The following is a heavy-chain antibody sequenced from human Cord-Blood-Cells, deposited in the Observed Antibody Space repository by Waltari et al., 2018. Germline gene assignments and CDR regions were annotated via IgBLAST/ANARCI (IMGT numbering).Heavy chain of an antibody. D-gene: IGHD2-2*01. CDR3: ARGLKEDIVVVPATSNAFDI. CDR2: ISAYNGNT. Sequence: QVQLVQSGAEVKKPGASVKVSCKASGYTFTSYGISWVRQAPGQGLEWMGWISAYNGNTNYAQKLQGRVTMTTDTSTSTAYMELRSLRSDDTAVYYCARGLKEDIVVVPATSNAFDIWGQGTMVTVSS. V-gene: IGHV1-18*04. J-gene: IGHJ3*02. CDR1: GYTFTSYG.